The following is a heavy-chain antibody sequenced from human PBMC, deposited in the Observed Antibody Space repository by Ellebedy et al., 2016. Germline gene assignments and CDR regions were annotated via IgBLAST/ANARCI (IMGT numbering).Heavy chain of an antibody. CDR1: GFTFSSYA. J-gene: IGHJ6*02. D-gene: IGHD3-9*01. Sequence: GESLKISXAASGFTFSSYAMHWVRQAPGKGLEWVAVISYDGSNKYYADSVKGRFTISRDNSKNTLYLQMNSLRAEDTAVYYCARTYDSAPLDVWGQGTTVTVSS. CDR2: ISYDGSNK. CDR3: ARTYDSAPLDV. V-gene: IGHV3-30-3*01.